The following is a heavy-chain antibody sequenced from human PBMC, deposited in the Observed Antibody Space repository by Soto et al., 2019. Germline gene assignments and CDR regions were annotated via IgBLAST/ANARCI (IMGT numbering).Heavy chain of an antibody. J-gene: IGHJ5*02. V-gene: IGHV4-59*01. CDR3: ARGLASSSGYYYYNWFDP. CDR2: IYYSGST. Sequence: SETLSLTCTVSGGSISSYYWSWIRQPPGKGLEWIGYIYYSGSTNYNPSLKSRVTISVDTSKNQFSLKLSSVTAADTAVYYCARGLASSSGYYYYNWFDPWGQGTLVTVSS. CDR1: GGSISSYY. D-gene: IGHD3-22*01.